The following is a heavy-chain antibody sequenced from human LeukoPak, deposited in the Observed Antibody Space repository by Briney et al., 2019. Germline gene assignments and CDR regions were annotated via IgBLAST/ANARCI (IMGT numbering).Heavy chain of an antibody. CDR2: LSGSGVRT. J-gene: IGHJ4*02. V-gene: IGHV3-23*01. Sequence: PGGSLRLSCTVSGFTFSNYAMNWVRQAPGKGLEWASGLSGSGVRTDYADSVKGRFTVSRDISKDTLYLQMNDLRAEDTAVYYCAKAEGYSTGWFSYWGQGTLVTVSS. CDR3: AKAEGYSTGWFSY. D-gene: IGHD6-19*01. CDR1: GFTFSNYA.